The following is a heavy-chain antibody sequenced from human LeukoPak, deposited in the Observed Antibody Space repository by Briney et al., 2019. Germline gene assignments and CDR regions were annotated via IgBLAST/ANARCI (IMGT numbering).Heavy chain of an antibody. J-gene: IGHJ1*01. CDR1: GFTFSSYS. Sequence: GGSLRLSCAASGFTFSSYSMNWVRQAPGKGLEWVSYISSSSSTIYYADAVKGRFTISRDNAKNSLYLKMNSLRAEDTAVYYCARDEVTIFGVVLYFQHWGQGTLVTVSS. V-gene: IGHV3-48*01. D-gene: IGHD3-3*01. CDR3: ARDEVTIFGVVLYFQH. CDR2: ISSSSSTI.